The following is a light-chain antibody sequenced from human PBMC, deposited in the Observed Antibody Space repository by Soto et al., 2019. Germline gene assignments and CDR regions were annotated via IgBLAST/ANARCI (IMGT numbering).Light chain of an antibody. CDR3: QQSYSSPQT. CDR1: QSVSNY. Sequence: DIQMTESPSSRAASGGARVGSTWRASQSVSNYLNWYRQLPGKAPTLLIYSTSTLQSGVPSRFSGSGSGTDFTLTISGLQPEDFATYFCQQSYSSPQTFGQGTKVDI. V-gene: IGKV1-39*01. CDR2: STS. J-gene: IGKJ1*01.